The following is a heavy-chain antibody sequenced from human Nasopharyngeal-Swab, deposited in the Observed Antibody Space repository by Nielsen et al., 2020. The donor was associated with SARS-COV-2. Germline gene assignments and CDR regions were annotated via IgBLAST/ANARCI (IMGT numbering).Heavy chain of an antibody. J-gene: IGHJ6*02. CDR2: IYYSGST. V-gene: IGHV4-59*13. Sequence: PGKGLEWIGYIYYSGSTNYNPSLKSRVTISVDTSKNQFSLKLSSVTAADTAVYYGARGGFSGSYSPYYYYGMDVWGQGTTVTVSS. D-gene: IGHD3-10*01. CDR3: ARGGFSGSYSPYYYYGMDV.